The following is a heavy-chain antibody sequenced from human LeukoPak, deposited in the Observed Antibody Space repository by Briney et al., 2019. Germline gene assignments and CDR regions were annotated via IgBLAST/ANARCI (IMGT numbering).Heavy chain of an antibody. Sequence: PSETLSLTCAVYGGSFSGYYWSWIRQPPGKGLEWIGEINHSGSTNYNPSLKSRVTISVDTSKNQFSLKLSSVTAADTAVYYCASGVTGVAADVGYFDYWGQGTLVTVSS. CDR3: ASGVTGVAADVGYFDY. J-gene: IGHJ4*02. V-gene: IGHV4-34*01. CDR1: GGSFSGYY. CDR2: INHSGST. D-gene: IGHD6-25*01.